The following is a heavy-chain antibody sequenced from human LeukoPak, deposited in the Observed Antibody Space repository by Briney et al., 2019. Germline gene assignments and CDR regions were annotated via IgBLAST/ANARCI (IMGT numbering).Heavy chain of an antibody. Sequence: GGSLRLSCAASGFTFSSYEMNWVRQAPGKGLEWVSYISSSGSTIYYADSVKGRFTISRDNAKNSLYLQINSLRAEDTAVYYCARDRDYYDSSGYPNDAFDIWGQGTMVTVSS. CDR2: ISSSGSTI. CDR1: GFTFSSYE. V-gene: IGHV3-48*03. D-gene: IGHD3-22*01. CDR3: ARDRDYYDSSGYPNDAFDI. J-gene: IGHJ3*02.